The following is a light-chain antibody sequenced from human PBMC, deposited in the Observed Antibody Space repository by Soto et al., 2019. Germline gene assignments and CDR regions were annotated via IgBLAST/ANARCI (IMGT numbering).Light chain of an antibody. V-gene: IGLV1-44*01. Sequence: QSVLTQPPSASGTPGQRVTISCSGSDSNIGSNTVNWYQQVPGTAPKLLIYSNGQRPSGVPDRFSGSKSGTSASLAISGLQSEDEADYYCAAWDDSLNGRAVFGGGTKLTVL. J-gene: IGLJ3*02. CDR2: SNG. CDR3: AAWDDSLNGRAV. CDR1: DSNIGSNT.